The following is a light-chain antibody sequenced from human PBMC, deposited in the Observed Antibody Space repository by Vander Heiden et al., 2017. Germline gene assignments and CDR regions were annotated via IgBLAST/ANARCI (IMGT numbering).Light chain of an antibody. Sequence: IQLTQSPSSISASVVDRVTITCRATQDVSIALAWYQQKPANHPHVLLYDASRMHSNVPSTIISFSSSTAFTLPISSLQSADFATSYCHQFKTYPRTFGQGTKVEIK. J-gene: IGKJ1*01. CDR3: HQFKTYPRT. V-gene: IGKV1-13*02. CDR1: QDVSIA. CDR2: DAS.